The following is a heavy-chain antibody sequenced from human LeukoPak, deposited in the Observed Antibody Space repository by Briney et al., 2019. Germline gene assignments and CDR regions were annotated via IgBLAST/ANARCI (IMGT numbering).Heavy chain of an antibody. D-gene: IGHD3-22*01. V-gene: IGHV1-8*01. CDR2: MNPNSGNT. J-gene: IGHJ6*02. Sequence: ASVTVSFKASGYTFTSYDINWVRQATGQGLEWMGWMNPNSGNTGYAQKFQGRVTMTRNTSISTAYMELSSLRSEDTAVYYCARGYGSSGYYYYGMDVWGQGTTVTVSS. CDR1: GYTFTSYD. CDR3: ARGYGSSGYYYYGMDV.